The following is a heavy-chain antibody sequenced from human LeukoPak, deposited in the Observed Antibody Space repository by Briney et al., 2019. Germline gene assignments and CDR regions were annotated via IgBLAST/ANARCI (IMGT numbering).Heavy chain of an antibody. J-gene: IGHJ4*02. CDR1: GFTVSSNY. V-gene: IGHV3-53*01. CDR3: ASALRYFDWSFDY. Sequence: GGSLRLSCAASGFTVSSNYMSWVRQAPGKGLEWVSVIYSGGSTYYADSVKGRFTISRDNPKNTLYLQMNSLRAEDTAVYYCASALRYFDWSFDYWGQGTLVTVSS. D-gene: IGHD3-9*01. CDR2: IYSGGST.